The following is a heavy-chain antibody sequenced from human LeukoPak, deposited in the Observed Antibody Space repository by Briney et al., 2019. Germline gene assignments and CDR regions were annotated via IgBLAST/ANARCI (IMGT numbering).Heavy chain of an antibody. CDR2: IYTGGST. D-gene: IGHD6-6*01. J-gene: IGHJ4*02. CDR3: ARGPDSSSSGIDY. CDR1: GGSISSYY. Sequence: RSSETLSLTCTVSGGSISSYYWSWIRQPAGKGLEWIGRIYTGGSTNYNPSLKSRVTMSVDMSRNHFSLKLISVTAADTAVYYCARGPDSSSSGIDYWGQGTLVTVSS. V-gene: IGHV4-4*07.